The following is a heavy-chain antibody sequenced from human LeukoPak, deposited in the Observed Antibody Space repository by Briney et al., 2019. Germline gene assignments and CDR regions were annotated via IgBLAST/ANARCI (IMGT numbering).Heavy chain of an antibody. CDR1: GFTFSSYA. V-gene: IGHV3-23*01. CDR3: AKGRGAIFGVVIIRDYYYYMDV. D-gene: IGHD3-3*01. CDR2: ISGSGGST. Sequence: GGSLRLSCAASGFTFSSYAMSWVRQAPGKGLEWVSAISGSGGSTYYADSVKGRFTISRDNSKNTLYLQMNSLRAEDTAVYYCAKGRGAIFGVVIIRDYYYYMDVWGKGTTVTVSS. J-gene: IGHJ6*03.